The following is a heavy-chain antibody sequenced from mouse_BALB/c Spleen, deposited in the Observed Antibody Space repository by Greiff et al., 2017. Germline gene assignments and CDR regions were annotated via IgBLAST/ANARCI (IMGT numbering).Heavy chain of an antibody. D-gene: IGHD2-4*01. J-gene: IGHJ3*01. CDR1: GFSLTGYG. CDR2: IWGDGST. CDR3: AREWGDYEAWFAY. Sequence: VKVVESGPGLVAPSQSLSITCTVSGFSLTGYGVNWVRQPPGKGLEWLGMIWGDGSTDYNSALKSRLSISKDNSKSQVFLKMNSLQTDDTARYYCAREWGDYEAWFAYWGQGTLVTVSA. V-gene: IGHV2-6-7*01.